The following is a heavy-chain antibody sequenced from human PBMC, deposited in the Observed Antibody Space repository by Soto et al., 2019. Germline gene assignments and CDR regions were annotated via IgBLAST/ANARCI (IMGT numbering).Heavy chain of an antibody. V-gene: IGHV1-46*01. J-gene: IGHJ4*02. CDR1: GYTFTSYY. Sequence: ASVKVSCKASGYTFTSYYMHWVRQAPGQGLEWMGIINPSGGSTSYAQKFQGRVTMTRDTSTSTVYMELSSLRSEDTAVYYCAMALVVVITEAFDYWGQVPLFTV. CDR3: AMALVVVITEAFDY. CDR2: INPSGGST. D-gene: IGHD3-22*01.